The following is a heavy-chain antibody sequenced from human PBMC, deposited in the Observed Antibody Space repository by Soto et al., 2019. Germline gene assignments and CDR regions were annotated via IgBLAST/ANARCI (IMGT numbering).Heavy chain of an antibody. J-gene: IGHJ4*02. V-gene: IGHV1-18*04. CDR2: ISAYNGNT. D-gene: IGHD2-2*01. Sequence: SSVKVSCKASGYTFTSYGISWVRQAPGQGLEWMGWISAYNGNTNYAQKLQGRVTMTTDTSTSTAYMELRSLRSDDTAVYYCARVYCSSTSCYLLDYWGQGTLGTVSA. CDR3: ARVYCSSTSCYLLDY. CDR1: GYTFTSYG.